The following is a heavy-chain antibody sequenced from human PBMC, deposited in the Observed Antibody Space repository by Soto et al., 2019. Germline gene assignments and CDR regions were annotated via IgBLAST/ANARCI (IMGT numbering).Heavy chain of an antibody. CDR2: ISSSSSTI. J-gene: IGHJ6*03. CDR3: ARSPFTTEDYYYYYYMDV. Sequence: GGSLRLSCAASGFTFSSYSMNWVRQAPGKGLEWVSYISSSSSTIYYADSVKGRFTISRDNAKNSLYLQMNSLRAEDTAVYYCARSPFTTEDYYYYYYMDVWGKGTTVTVSS. D-gene: IGHD1-1*01. CDR1: GFTFSSYS. V-gene: IGHV3-48*01.